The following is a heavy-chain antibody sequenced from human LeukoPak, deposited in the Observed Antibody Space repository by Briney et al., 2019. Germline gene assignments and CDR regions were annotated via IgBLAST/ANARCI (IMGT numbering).Heavy chain of an antibody. V-gene: IGHV1-8*03. D-gene: IGHD3/OR15-3a*01. CDR2: VNPDTGNT. Sequence: ASVKVSCKASGYTFTVYYMHWVRQAPGQGPEWMGWVNPDTGNTGFAQKFQGRVTITQNNSVMTVYMELSSLTSEDTAVYYCARRGLVAGIYDLVYGFDIWGQGTMVTVSS. J-gene: IGHJ3*02. CDR3: ARRGLVAGIYDLVYGFDI. CDR1: GYTFTVYY.